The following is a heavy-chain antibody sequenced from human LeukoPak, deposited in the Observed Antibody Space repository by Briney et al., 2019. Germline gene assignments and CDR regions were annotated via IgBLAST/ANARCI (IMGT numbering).Heavy chain of an antibody. V-gene: IGHV3-23*01. Sequence: PGGSLRLSCAASGFNFGSYSMTWVRQAPGKGLEWVSVISADSAATFYADSVKGRFTISRDNAKNSLYLQMNSLRAEDTAVYYCARGGYDFWSGYPTPNWFDPWGQGTLVTVSS. J-gene: IGHJ5*02. D-gene: IGHD3-3*01. CDR1: GFNFGSYS. CDR2: ISADSAAT. CDR3: ARGGYDFWSGYPTPNWFDP.